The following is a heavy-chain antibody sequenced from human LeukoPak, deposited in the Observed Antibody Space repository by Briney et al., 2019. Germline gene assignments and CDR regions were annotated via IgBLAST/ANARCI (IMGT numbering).Heavy chain of an antibody. Sequence: ASVKVSCKASGFTFTSSAMQWVRQARGQRLEWIGWIVVGSGNTNYAQKFQERVTITRDMSTSTAYMELSSLRSEDTAVYYCARGRRGYYGSGSYYVYWGQGTLVTVSS. CDR1: GFTFTSSA. V-gene: IGHV1-58*02. CDR3: ARGRRGYYGSGSYYVY. D-gene: IGHD3-10*01. CDR2: IVVGSGNT. J-gene: IGHJ4*02.